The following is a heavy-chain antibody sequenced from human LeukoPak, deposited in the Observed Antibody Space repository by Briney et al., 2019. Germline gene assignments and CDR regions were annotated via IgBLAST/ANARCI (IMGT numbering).Heavy chain of an antibody. CDR2: INPNSGGT. CDR1: GYSFKNYG. D-gene: IGHD6-19*01. CDR3: ARELGWSDAFDI. Sequence: ASVKVSCKASGYSFKNYGISWVRQAPGQGLEWMGWINPNSGGTNYAQKFQGWVTMTRDTSISTAYMELSRLRSDDTAVYYCARELGWSDAFDIWGQGTMVTVSS. J-gene: IGHJ3*02. V-gene: IGHV1-2*04.